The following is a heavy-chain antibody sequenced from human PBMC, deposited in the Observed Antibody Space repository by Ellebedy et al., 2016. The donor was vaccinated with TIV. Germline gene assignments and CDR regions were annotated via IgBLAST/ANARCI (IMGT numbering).Heavy chain of an antibody. Sequence: MPSETLSLTCTVAGGSISSSNYYWGWIRQPPGKGLECIGSVYHSGSTYYNPSLRSRVTISVDTSKRQFSLKLSSVTAADTAVYYCAKHAAYLGSGSLHDYYYGVDVWGQGTTVTVSS. CDR3: AKHAAYLGSGSLHDYYYGVDV. CDR1: GGSISSSNYY. CDR2: VYHSGST. J-gene: IGHJ6*02. D-gene: IGHD3-10*01. V-gene: IGHV4-39*01.